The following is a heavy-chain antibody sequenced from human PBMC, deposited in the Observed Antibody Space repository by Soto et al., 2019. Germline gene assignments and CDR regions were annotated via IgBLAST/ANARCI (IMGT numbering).Heavy chain of an antibody. J-gene: IGHJ4*02. CDR1: GGSFSGYY. D-gene: IGHD6-19*01. CDR2: INHSGST. CDR3: AGGSGWWRYYFDY. V-gene: IGHV4-34*01. Sequence: PSETLSLTCAVYGGSFSGYYWSWIRQPPGKGLEWIGEINHSGSTNYNPSLKSRVTISVDTSKNQFSLKLSSVTAADTAVYYCAGGSGWWRYYFDYWGQGTLVTVSS.